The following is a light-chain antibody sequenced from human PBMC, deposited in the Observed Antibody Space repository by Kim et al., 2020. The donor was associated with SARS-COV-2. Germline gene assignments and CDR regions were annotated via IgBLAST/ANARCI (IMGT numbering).Light chain of an antibody. CDR2: YDS. CDR3: QVWDSSSDHHYV. V-gene: IGLV3-21*04. Sequence: PGKTAGITCGGNNIGSKSVHWYQQKPGQARVLVIYYDSDRPSGIPERFSGSNSGITATLTISRVEAGDEADYYCQVWDSSSDHHYVFGTGTKVTVL. CDR1: NIGSKS. J-gene: IGLJ1*01.